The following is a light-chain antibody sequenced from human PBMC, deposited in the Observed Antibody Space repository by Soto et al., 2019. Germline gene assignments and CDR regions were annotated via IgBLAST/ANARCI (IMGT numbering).Light chain of an antibody. CDR2: GAS. J-gene: IGKJ4*01. CDR3: QKHNSAPPL. Sequence: DIQMTQSPSSLSASVGDRVTITCRASQGISNYLAWYQQKPGKVPKLLIYGASTLQSGVPSRFSGSGSGTDFTLTISRLQPEEVATYSCQKHNSAPPLFGGGTRVEIK. CDR1: QGISNY. V-gene: IGKV1-27*01.